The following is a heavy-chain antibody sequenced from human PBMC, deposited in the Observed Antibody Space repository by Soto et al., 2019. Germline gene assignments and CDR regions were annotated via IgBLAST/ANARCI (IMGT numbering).Heavy chain of an antibody. CDR2: ISWNSGSI. J-gene: IGHJ4*02. V-gene: IGHV3-9*01. CDR1: GFTFDDYA. CDR3: AKGVRYCSGGSCYSSFDY. Sequence: PGGSLRLSCAASGFTFDDYAMHWVRQAPGKGLEWVSGISWNSGSIGYADSVKGRFTISRDNAKNSLYLQMNSLRAEDTALYYCAKGVRYCSGGSCYSSFDYWGQGTLVTVSS. D-gene: IGHD2-15*01.